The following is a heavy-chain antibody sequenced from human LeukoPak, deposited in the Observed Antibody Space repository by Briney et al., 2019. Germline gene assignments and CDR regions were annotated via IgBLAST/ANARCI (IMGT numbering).Heavy chain of an antibody. D-gene: IGHD3-9*01. V-gene: IGHV3-74*01. CDR1: GFTLGGYK. Sequence: GGSLRLSCAASGFTLGGYKMHWIRQAPGEGLAWVARINNDGSSITYADSVKGRFTISRDNAKNTLYLQMDSLRDEDTAVYYCTRVTGWGPDFWGPGTLVTVSS. CDR2: INNDGSSI. J-gene: IGHJ4*02. CDR3: TRVTGWGPDF.